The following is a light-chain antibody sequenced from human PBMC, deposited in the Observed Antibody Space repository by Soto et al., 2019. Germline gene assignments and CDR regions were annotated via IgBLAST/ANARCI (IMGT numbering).Light chain of an antibody. J-gene: IGKJ1*01. CDR3: QQGSTWPWT. CDR1: ENVRTF. V-gene: IGKV3-11*01. CDR2: GAS. Sequence: EVVLTQSPATLSLSPGERATLSCRASENVRTFVDWYQQKPGQAPRLLIYGASNRATGIPARFSGSGSGTDFTLTISNLEPEDFAVYYCQQGSTWPWTFGQGTKVEIK.